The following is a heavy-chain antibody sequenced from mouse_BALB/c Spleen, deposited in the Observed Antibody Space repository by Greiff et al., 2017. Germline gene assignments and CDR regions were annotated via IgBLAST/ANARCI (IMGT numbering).Heavy chain of an antibody. CDR2: ISSGSSTI. CDR3: ARGDYYGSTFDY. CDR1: GFTFSSFG. D-gene: IGHD1-1*01. V-gene: IGHV5-17*02. J-gene: IGHJ2*01. Sequence: EVQRVESGGGLVKPGGSRKLSCAASGFTFSSFGMHWVRQAPEKGLEWVAYISSGSSTIYYADTVKGRFTISRDNPKNTLFLQMTSLRSEDTAMYYCARGDYYGSTFDYWGQGTTLTVSS.